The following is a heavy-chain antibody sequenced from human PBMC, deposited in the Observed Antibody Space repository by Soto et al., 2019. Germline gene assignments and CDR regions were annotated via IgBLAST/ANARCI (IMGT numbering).Heavy chain of an antibody. CDR2: IRSKANSYAT. D-gene: IGHD2-15*01. V-gene: IGHV3-73*01. CDR1: GFTFSGSA. Sequence: VQLVESGGGLVQPGGSLKLSCAASGFTFSGSAMHWVRQASGKGLEWVGRIRSKANSYATAYAASVKGRFTISRDDSKNTAYLQMNSLKTEDTAVYYCTTGYCSGGSCLYYFDYWGQGTLVTVSS. J-gene: IGHJ4*02. CDR3: TTGYCSGGSCLYYFDY.